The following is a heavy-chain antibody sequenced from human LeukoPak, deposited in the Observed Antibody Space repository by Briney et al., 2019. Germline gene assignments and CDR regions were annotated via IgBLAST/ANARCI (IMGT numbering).Heavy chain of an antibody. V-gene: IGHV4-61*02. J-gene: IGHJ6*03. CDR3: ARDSGLYSESSWGYYHYYYMDV. Sequence: TLSLTCTVSGCSISNGGYYWTWIRQPAGKGLEWIGRIYTSGSTTYNPSLKSRVTISVDTSKNQFSLRLRSVTAADTAVYYCARDSGLYSESSWGYYHYYYMDVWGKGTTVTVSS. CDR1: GCSISNGGYY. CDR2: IYTSGST. D-gene: IGHD1-26*01.